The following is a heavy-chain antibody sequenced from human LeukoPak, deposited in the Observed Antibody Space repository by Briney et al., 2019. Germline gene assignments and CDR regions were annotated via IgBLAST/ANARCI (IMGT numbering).Heavy chain of an antibody. V-gene: IGHV4-61*01. CDR3: ARVGSGSYYTVSDY. CDR2: IYYSGST. J-gene: IGHJ4*02. Sequence: SETLSLTCTVSGGSVSSGSYYWSWIRQPPGKGLEWIGYIYYSGSTNYNPSLKSRVTISVDTFKNQFSLKLSSVTAADTAVYYCARVGSGSYYTVSDYWGQGTLVTVSS. D-gene: IGHD3-10*01. CDR1: GGSVSSGSYY.